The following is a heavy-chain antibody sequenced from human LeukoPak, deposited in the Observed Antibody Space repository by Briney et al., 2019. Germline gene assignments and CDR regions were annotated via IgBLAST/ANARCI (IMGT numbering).Heavy chain of an antibody. D-gene: IGHD3-10*01. Sequence: ASVKVPCKVSGYTLTELSMHWVRQAPGKGLEWMGGFDPEDGETIYAQKFQGRVTMTEDTSTDTAYMELSSLRSEDTAVYCCATDEAVWSGAFDIWGQGTMVTVSS. V-gene: IGHV1-24*01. CDR3: ATDEAVWSGAFDI. J-gene: IGHJ3*02. CDR1: GYTLTELS. CDR2: FDPEDGET.